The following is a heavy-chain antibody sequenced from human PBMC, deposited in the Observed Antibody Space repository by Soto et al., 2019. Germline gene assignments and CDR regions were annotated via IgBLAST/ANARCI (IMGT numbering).Heavy chain of an antibody. J-gene: IGHJ4*02. CDR1: GGTFSSYT. CDR2: IIPILGIA. Sequence: SVKVSCKASGGTFSSYTISWVRQAPGQGLEWMGRIIPILGIANYAQKFQGRVTITRDTSASTAYMELSSLRSEDTAVYYCARIDSLLWFGELIDYWGQGTLVTVSS. D-gene: IGHD3-10*01. V-gene: IGHV1-69*02. CDR3: ARIDSLLWFGELIDY.